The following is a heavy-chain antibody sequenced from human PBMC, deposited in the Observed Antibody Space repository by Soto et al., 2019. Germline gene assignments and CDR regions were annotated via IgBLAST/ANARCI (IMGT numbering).Heavy chain of an antibody. CDR3: ARHHQGNYNYYGLDV. V-gene: IGHV5-51*01. CDR1: GYSFSIYY. CDR2: IYPGDSET. Sequence: GESLKISCKGSGYSFSIYYIAWVRQMPGKGLELMGIIYPGDSETIYSPSFQGQVTISADKSLRTAYLQWSSLKASDTAIYYCARHHQGNYNYYGLDVWGQGTTVTVSS. J-gene: IGHJ6*02.